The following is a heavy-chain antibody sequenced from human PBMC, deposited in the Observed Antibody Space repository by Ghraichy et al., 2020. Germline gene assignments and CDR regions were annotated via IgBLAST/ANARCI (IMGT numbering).Heavy chain of an antibody. CDR3: ARLGYDFWSGQHDY. Sequence: SETLSLICTVSGGSISSSSYYWGWIRQPPGKGLEWIGSIYYSGSTYYNPSLKSRVTISVDTSKNQFSLKLSSVTAADTAVYYCARLGYDFWSGQHDYWGQGTLVTVSS. D-gene: IGHD3-3*01. CDR1: GGSISSSSYY. J-gene: IGHJ4*02. V-gene: IGHV4-39*01. CDR2: IYYSGST.